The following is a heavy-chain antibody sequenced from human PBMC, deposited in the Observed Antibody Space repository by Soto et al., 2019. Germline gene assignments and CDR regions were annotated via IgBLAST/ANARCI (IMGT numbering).Heavy chain of an antibody. Sequence: ASVKVSCKASGYTFSTYGINWARQAPGQGLEWMGWISAYNNNTHYAQKVQGRVTMTTDTSTNTAYMELRSLRSDDTAVYYCARITDNWNSENYFDPWGQGTLVAVSS. V-gene: IGHV1-18*01. D-gene: IGHD1-7*01. CDR3: ARITDNWNSENYFDP. J-gene: IGHJ5*02. CDR1: GYTFSTYG. CDR2: ISAYNNNT.